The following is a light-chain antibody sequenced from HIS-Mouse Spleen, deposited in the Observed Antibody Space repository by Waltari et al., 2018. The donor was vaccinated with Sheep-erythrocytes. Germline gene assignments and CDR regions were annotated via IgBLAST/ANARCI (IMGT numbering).Light chain of an antibody. CDR3: CSYAGSYNHV. Sequence: QSALTQPRSVSGSPGQSVTIPCPGTSRDAGAYNYVSWYQQHPGKAPKLMIYDVSKRPSGVPDRFSGSKSGNTASLTISGLQAEDEADYYCCSYAGSYNHVFATGTKVTVL. CDR2: DVS. J-gene: IGLJ1*01. V-gene: IGLV2-11*01. CDR1: SRDAGAYNY.